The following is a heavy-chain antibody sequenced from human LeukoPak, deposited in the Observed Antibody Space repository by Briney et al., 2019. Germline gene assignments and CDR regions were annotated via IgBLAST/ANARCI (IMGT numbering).Heavy chain of an antibody. J-gene: IGHJ4*02. V-gene: IGHV4-59*08. Sequence: KPSETLSLTCTVSGGSISSHYWTWIRQPPGEGLDYIGYIYSSVKTHYNPSLKSRVTISLDTSKNQFSLKLSSVTAADTAVYYCARRPLGGIDYWGQGTLVTVSS. D-gene: IGHD3-16*01. CDR2: IYSSVKT. CDR1: GGSISSHY. CDR3: ARRPLGGIDY.